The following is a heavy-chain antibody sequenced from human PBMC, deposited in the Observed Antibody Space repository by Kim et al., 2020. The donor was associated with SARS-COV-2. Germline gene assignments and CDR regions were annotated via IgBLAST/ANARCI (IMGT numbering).Heavy chain of an antibody. CDR1: GYSFTSYW. D-gene: IGHD3-10*01. CDR2: IYPGDSDT. Sequence: GESLKISCKGSGYSFTSYWIGWVRQMPGKGLEWMGIIYPGDSDTRYSPSFQGQVTISADKSISTAYLQWSSLKASDTAMYYCASHTYYGSGSYSYYYYGMDVWGQGTTVTVSS. V-gene: IGHV5-51*01. CDR3: ASHTYYGSGSYSYYYYGMDV. J-gene: IGHJ6*02.